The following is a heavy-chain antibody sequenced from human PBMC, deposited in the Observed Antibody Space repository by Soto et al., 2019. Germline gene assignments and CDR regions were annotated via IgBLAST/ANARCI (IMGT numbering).Heavy chain of an antibody. CDR3: ARTLTRSTDSAYFDL. Sequence: QVQLVQSGAEVKKPGSSVKISCKPSGGTFTSYTFSRVRQAPGQGFEWMGRIIPFLSITNYAQKFQGRVSITADKSTSTAYMELSSLTSADTALYFCARTLTRSTDSAYFDLWGQGTLVTVSS. CDR1: GGTFTSYT. CDR2: IIPFLSIT. D-gene: IGHD2-15*01. V-gene: IGHV1-69*02. J-gene: IGHJ4*02.